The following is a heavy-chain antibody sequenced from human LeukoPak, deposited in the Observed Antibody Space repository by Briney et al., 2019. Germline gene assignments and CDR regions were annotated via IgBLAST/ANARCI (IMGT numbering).Heavy chain of an antibody. Sequence: RGSLRLPCAASGFTFSNYWMSWVRQAPGKGLEWLANINQDGSEIYYVDSVKGRFTISRDNGKNSLYLQINSLRADDTAVYYCARDQGSMIVVRTTYWYFDLWGRGTMVTVSS. D-gene: IGHD3-22*01. CDR2: INQDGSEI. J-gene: IGHJ2*01. V-gene: IGHV3-7*01. CDR3: ARDQGSMIVVRTTYWYFDL. CDR1: GFTFSNYW.